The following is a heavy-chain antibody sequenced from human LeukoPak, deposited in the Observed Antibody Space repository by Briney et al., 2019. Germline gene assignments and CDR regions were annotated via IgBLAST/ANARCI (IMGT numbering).Heavy chain of an antibody. CDR2: ISWNSGSI. CDR1: GFTFDDYA. V-gene: IGHV3-9*01. CDR3: APAIDAFDI. Sequence: GGSLRLSCAVSGFTFDDYAMHWVRQAPGKGLEWVSGISWNSGSIAYADSVKGRFTISRDNAKNSLYLQMNSLRAEDTALYYCAPAIDAFDIWGQGTMVTVSP. J-gene: IGHJ3*02.